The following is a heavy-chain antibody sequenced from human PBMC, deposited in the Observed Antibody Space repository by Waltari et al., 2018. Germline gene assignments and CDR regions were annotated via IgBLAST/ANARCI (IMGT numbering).Heavy chain of an antibody. CDR3: AREATDGGGGPLLDY. Sequence: QVQLVQSGAEVKKPGSSVKVSCKASGGTFSRYAISWVRQAPGQGLEWMGGISPIFGTANYAQKFQGRVTITADESTSTAYMELSSLRSEDTAVYYCAREATDGGGGPLLDYWGQGTLVTVSS. CDR1: GGTFSRYA. J-gene: IGHJ4*02. CDR2: ISPIFGTA. D-gene: IGHD3-10*01. V-gene: IGHV1-69*01.